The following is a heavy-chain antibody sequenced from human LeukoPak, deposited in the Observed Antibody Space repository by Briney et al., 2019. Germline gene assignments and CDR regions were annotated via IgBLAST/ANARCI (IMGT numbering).Heavy chain of an antibody. Sequence: PGGSLRLSCAVSGFTFSSYAMSWVRQAPGKGLEWVSTVSAGGGTTYYAVSVKGRFTISRDNSKSTLYLQMNSLRAEDTAVYYCAREVPYFDRWGQGTLVTVSS. CDR3: AREVPYFDR. CDR2: VSAGGGTT. CDR1: GFTFSSYA. V-gene: IGHV3-23*01. D-gene: IGHD2-2*01. J-gene: IGHJ4*02.